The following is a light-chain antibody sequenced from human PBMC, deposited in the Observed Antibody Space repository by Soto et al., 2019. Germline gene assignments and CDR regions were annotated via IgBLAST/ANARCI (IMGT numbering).Light chain of an antibody. CDR3: QQSDNTPFT. J-gene: IGKJ3*01. CDR1: QSISKY. CDR2: GAS. Sequence: DIQMTQSPSSLSASVGDRVTITCRASQSISKYLNWYQQKPGKAPDLLIYGASILQSGVPSRFSGSGSGTDFTLTISSLQPEDFATYYCQQSDNTPFTFGPGTTVDVK. V-gene: IGKV1-39*01.